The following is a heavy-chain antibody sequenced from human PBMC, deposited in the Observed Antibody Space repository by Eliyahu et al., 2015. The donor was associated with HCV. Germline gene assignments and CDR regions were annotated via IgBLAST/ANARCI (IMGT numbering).Heavy chain of an antibody. D-gene: IGHD2/OR15-2a*01. Sequence: EVQLLESGGGLVQPGGSLRXSCAASGFTFSSYAMSWVRQAPGKGLEWVSAISGSGGRTYYADFVKGRFTISRDNSKNTLYLQMNSLRAEDTAVYYCAKYRGYFGRLDVWGQGTTVTVSS. CDR1: GFTFSSYA. CDR3: AKYRGYFGRLDV. J-gene: IGHJ6*02. CDR2: ISGSGGRT. V-gene: IGHV3-23*01.